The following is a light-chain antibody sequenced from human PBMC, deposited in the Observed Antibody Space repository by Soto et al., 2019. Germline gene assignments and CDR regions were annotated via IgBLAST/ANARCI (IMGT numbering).Light chain of an antibody. CDR1: QSVSNNY. J-gene: IGKJ5*01. Sequence: EIVLTQSPGTLSLSPGERVTLSCRASQSVSNNYLAWYQQKPGQAPRLLIYGASSRATGIPDRFSGSGSGTEFTLTINSLQSEDSAVYYCQQHNQWPITFGQGTRLEIK. CDR2: GAS. CDR3: QQHNQWPIT. V-gene: IGKV3D-20*02.